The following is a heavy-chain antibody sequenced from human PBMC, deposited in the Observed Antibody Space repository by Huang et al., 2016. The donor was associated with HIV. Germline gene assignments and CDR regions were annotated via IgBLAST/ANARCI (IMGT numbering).Heavy chain of an antibody. V-gene: IGHV1-8*01. Sequence: QVQLVQSGAEVKKPGASVKVSCKASGYTFSNYDITWVRQAPGQGLEWMGGMNPNSGNTGYARKFQGRVTMTRSTSISTAYMELSRLRFEDTAVYYCATLPPVNYGRSGGRVRDYWGQGSLVTVSS. CDR3: ATLPPVNYGRSGGRVRDY. CDR2: MNPNSGNT. D-gene: IGHD2-15*01. CDR1: GYTFSNYD. J-gene: IGHJ4*02.